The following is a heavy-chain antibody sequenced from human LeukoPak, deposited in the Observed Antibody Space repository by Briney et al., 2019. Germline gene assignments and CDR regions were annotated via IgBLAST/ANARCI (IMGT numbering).Heavy chain of an antibody. V-gene: IGHV4-39*01. CDR3: ARHQCSGTRCYNFYFYGMDV. J-gene: IGHJ6*02. Sequence: SETLSLTCTVSGGSITSSIDYWGWVRQPPGKGLEWIATIYDSTSTQYNPSLKSRVTMSVDTSKNQFSLKLSSMTAADTAVYYCARHQCSGTRCYNFYFYGMDVWGQGTTVTVSS. CDR1: GGSITSSIDY. D-gene: IGHD2-2*02. CDR2: IYDSTST.